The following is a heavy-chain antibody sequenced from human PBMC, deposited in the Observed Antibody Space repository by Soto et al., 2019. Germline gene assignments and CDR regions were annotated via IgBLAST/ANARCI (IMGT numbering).Heavy chain of an antibody. CDR3: ARDRVVVPAASTRYYGMDV. CDR2: IYYSGST. D-gene: IGHD2-2*01. CDR1: GGSISSGGYY. J-gene: IGHJ6*02. Sequence: PSETLSLTCTVSGGSISSGGYYWSWIRQHPGKGLEWIGYIYYSGSTYYNPSLKSRVTISVDTSKNQFSLKLSSVTAADTAVYYCARDRVVVPAASTRYYGMDVWGQGTTVTVSS. V-gene: IGHV4-31*03.